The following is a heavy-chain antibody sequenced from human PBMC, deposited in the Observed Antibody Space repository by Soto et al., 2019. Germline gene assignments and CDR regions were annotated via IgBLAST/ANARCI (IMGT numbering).Heavy chain of an antibody. V-gene: IGHV1-2*04. Sequence: QVQLAQSGAEVKKPGASVKVFCKTSGYTFSGYYIHWVRQAPGQGLEWMGWINPNGGDTNYAQKFQDWVTMTRDTSSSTAYMELSRLKTDDTAVYYCARGTWQGRFDPWGQGTLVTVSS. CDR3: ARGTWQGRFDP. CDR1: GYTFSGYY. CDR2: INPNGGDT. J-gene: IGHJ5*02.